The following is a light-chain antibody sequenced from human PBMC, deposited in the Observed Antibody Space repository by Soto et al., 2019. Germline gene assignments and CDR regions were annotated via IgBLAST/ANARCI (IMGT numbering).Light chain of an antibody. J-gene: IGKJ1*01. V-gene: IGKV3-11*01. CDR2: DAS. CDR1: QSVSSY. Sequence: EIVLTQSPATLSMSPGERATLSCRASQSVSSYFAWYQQKPGQAPRLLIYDASNRAPGVPARFSGSVSGTDFTLSICLRGPEDVAVFYCQQRRYSLVTFVQGTKVQIK. CDR3: QQRRYSLVT.